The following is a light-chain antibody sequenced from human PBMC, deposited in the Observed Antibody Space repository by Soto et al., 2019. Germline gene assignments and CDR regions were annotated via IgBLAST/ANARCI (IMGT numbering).Light chain of an antibody. CDR1: SSNIGYNY. V-gene: IGLV1-51*01. Sequence: QSVVTQPPSLCAAPGRRVTISCSRSSSNIGYNYVSWFQHFPGTVPKLLIYDNNKRPSGIPARFSGSKSGTSVTLDITGLQTGDEADYYCGAWDTVLSAVVFGGGTKLTVL. CDR3: GAWDTVLSAVV. CDR2: DNN. J-gene: IGLJ2*01.